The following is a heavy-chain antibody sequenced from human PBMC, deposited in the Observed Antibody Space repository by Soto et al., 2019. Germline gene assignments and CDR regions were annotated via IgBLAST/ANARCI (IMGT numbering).Heavy chain of an antibody. Sequence: PSETLSLTCTVSGGSVSSGSYYWSWIRQPPGKGLEWIGYIYYSGSTNYNPSLKSRVTISVDTSKNQFSLKLSSVTAADTAVYYCARARIAGAGTGGYVLDYWGQGTLVTVSS. J-gene: IGHJ4*02. D-gene: IGHD6-13*01. CDR3: ARARIAGAGTGGYVLDY. CDR1: GGSVSSGSYY. V-gene: IGHV4-61*01. CDR2: IYYSGST.